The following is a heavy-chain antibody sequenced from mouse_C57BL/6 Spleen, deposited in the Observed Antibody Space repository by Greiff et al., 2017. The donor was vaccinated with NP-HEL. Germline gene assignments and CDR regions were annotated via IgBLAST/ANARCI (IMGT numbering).Heavy chain of an antibody. CDR1: GYSFTGYY. CDR2: INPSTGGT. J-gene: IGHJ4*01. V-gene: IGHV1-42*01. CDR3: ARWSCSNYNGAMDY. Sequence: EVQLQQSGPELVKPGASVKISCKASGYSFTGYYMNWVKQSPEKSLEWIGEINPSTGGTTYNQKFKAKATLTVDKSSSTAYMQLKSLTSEDSAVYYCARWSCSNYNGAMDYWGQGTSVTVSS. D-gene: IGHD2-5*01.